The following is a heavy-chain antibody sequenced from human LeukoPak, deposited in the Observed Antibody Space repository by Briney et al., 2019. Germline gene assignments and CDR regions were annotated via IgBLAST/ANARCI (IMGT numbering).Heavy chain of an antibody. D-gene: IGHD3-10*01. CDR1: GGSFSGYY. J-gene: IGHJ4*02. Sequence: SETLSLTCAVYGGSFSGYYWSLIRQPPGKGLEWIGEINHSGSTNYNPSLKSRVTISVDTSKNQFSLKLSSVTAADTAVYYCARRACKGCILLWFGYFDYWGQGTLVTVPS. V-gene: IGHV4-34*01. CDR3: ARRACKGCILLWFGYFDY. CDR2: INHSGST.